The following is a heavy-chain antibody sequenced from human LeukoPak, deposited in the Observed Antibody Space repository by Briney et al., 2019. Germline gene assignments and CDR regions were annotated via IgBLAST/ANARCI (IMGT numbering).Heavy chain of an antibody. CDR2: FGTRSTSL. CDR1: GFTFSSYS. V-gene: IGHV3-21*01. D-gene: IGHD3-22*01. Sequence: GGSLRLSCAASGFTFSSYSMNWVRQAPGKGLEWVSSFGTRSTSLYYADSVRGRFTISRDNAKNSLYLQMNSLRAEDTAVYYCAKSSGYYAFDIWGQGTMVTVSS. J-gene: IGHJ3*02. CDR3: AKSSGYYAFDI.